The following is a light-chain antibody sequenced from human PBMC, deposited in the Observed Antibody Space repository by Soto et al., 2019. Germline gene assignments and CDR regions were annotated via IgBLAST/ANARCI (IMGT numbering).Light chain of an antibody. CDR3: QQYDILPIT. Sequence: DIQMTQSPSSLFASVGDRVTITCQATQDINIYLNWYQQKPGKAPNLLIYDASNLEIGVPSRFSGSGSGTHFTFTIGSLQTEDIGTYYCQQYDILPITFGRGTRLEIK. CDR1: QDINIY. V-gene: IGKV1-33*01. J-gene: IGKJ5*01. CDR2: DAS.